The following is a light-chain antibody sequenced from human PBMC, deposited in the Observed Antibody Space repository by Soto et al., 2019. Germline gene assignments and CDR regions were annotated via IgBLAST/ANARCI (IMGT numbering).Light chain of an antibody. V-gene: IGKV3-11*01. Sequence: EIVLTQSPGTLSLSPGERATLSCRASQSVRTYLAWYQHRPGQAPRLLIYDASNRATGIPARFSGSGSGTDFTLTISSLEPEDSAVYYCQQRSIWPRQFGQGTKVEIK. J-gene: IGKJ1*01. CDR1: QSVRTY. CDR3: QQRSIWPRQ. CDR2: DAS.